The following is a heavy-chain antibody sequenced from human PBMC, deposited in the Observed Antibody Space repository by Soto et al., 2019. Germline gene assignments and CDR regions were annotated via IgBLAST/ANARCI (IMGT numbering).Heavy chain of an antibody. CDR3: ARVTYYDILSAQGYFDY. J-gene: IGHJ4*02. Sequence: QVQLVQSGAEVKKPRASVKVSCKASGYTFSSYGISWGRQAPGQGLEWMGWISAYKGNTNYAQKLQGRVTMTTDTSTSTAYMELRSLRSDDTAVYYCARVTYYDILSAQGYFDYWGQGTLVTVSS. CDR2: ISAYKGNT. CDR1: GYTFSSYG. V-gene: IGHV1-18*01. D-gene: IGHD3-9*01.